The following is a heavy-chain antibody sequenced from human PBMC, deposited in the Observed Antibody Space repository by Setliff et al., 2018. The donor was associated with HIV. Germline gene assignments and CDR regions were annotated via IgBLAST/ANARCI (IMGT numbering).Heavy chain of an antibody. V-gene: IGHV1-46*01. CDR2: INPSGGST. CDR1: GYIFTTYY. Sequence: ASVKVSCKTSGYIFTTYYIIWVRQAPGQGLEWMGIINPSGGSTNYAQKFQGRITMTRDTSTDTVYMDLSSLRSDDTAIYYCAKGWLPTDYSFFYMDVWGKGTTVTVSS. D-gene: IGHD5-12*01. J-gene: IGHJ6*03. CDR3: AKGWLPTDYSFFYMDV.